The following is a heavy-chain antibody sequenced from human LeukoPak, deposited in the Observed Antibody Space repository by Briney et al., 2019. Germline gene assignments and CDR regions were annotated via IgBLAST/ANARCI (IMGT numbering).Heavy chain of an antibody. J-gene: IGHJ6*02. D-gene: IGHD5-18*01. V-gene: IGHV4-39*01. CDR3: ASLGDSYGRYYYYGMDV. CDR2: IYYSGRT. Sequence: SETLSLTRTVSGGSISSSSYYWGWLRQPPGKGLEWIGSIYYSGRTYYNPSLESRVTISVDTSKNQFSLTLSSVTAADTAVYYCASLGDSYGRYYYYGMDVWGQGTTVTVSS. CDR1: GGSISSSSYY.